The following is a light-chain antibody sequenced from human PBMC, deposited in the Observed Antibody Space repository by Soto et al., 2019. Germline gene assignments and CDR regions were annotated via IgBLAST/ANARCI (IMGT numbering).Light chain of an antibody. CDR2: DVN. J-gene: IGLJ1*01. V-gene: IGLV2-11*01. Sequence: QSALTQPRSVSGSRGQSVTISCTGTSSDVGAYNYVSWYQQHPGKAPKLMISDVNKRPSGVPDRFSGSKSGNTASLTISGLQAEDEADYYCCSYAGSYTSYVFGTGTKVTVL. CDR3: CSYAGSYTSYV. CDR1: SSDVGAYNY.